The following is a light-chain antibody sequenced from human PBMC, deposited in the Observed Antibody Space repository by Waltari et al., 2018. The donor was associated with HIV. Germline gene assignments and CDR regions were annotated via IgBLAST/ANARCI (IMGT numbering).Light chain of an antibody. CDR2: GAS. V-gene: IGKV3-15*01. J-gene: IGKJ2*01. CDR3: QQYYSTPDT. CDR1: QSVSSN. Sequence: ETVMTQSPATLSVSPGERVTLSCRASQSVSSNLAWYQQKPGQAPRLLIYGASTRATGIPARFSGSGSGTEFTLTISSLQSEDFAVYYCQQYYSTPDTFGQGTKLEIK.